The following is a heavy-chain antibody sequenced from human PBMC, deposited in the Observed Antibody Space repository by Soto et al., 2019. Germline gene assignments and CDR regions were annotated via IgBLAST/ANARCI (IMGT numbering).Heavy chain of an antibody. CDR2: INPSGGST. V-gene: IGHV1-46*01. D-gene: IGHD1-26*01. CDR1: GYTFTSYY. Sequence: QVQLVQSGAEVKKPGASVKVSCKASGYTFTSYYMHWVRQAPGQGLEWMGIINPSGGSTSYAQKFPGRVTMTREPSTSTVYMELSSLRSEDTAVYYCARATPSGSYVPHWGQGTLVTVSS. CDR3: ARATPSGSYVPH. J-gene: IGHJ1*01.